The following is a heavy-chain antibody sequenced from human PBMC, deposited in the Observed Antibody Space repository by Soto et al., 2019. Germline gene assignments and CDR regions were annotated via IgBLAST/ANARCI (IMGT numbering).Heavy chain of an antibody. CDR3: ARDPLPFHGSTGMDV. CDR2: IYSGGST. CDR1: GFTVISNY. Sequence: PWGSLRLSCAASGFTVISNYIIFFRQSPVKWLEWVSVIYSGGSTYYADSVKGRFTISRDNSKNTLYLQMNSLRAEDTAVYYCARDPLPFHGSTGMDVWGQGTTVTVSS. J-gene: IGHJ6*02. D-gene: IGHD1-1*01. V-gene: IGHV3-53*01.